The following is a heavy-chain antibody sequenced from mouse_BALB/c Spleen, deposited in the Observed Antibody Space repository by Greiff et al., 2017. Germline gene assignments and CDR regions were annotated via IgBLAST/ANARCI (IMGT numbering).Heavy chain of an antibody. V-gene: IGHV5-6-5*01. Sequence: EVKVVESGGGLVKPGGSLKLSCAASGFTFSSYAMSWVRQTPEKRLEWVASISSGGSTYYPDSVKGRFTISRDNARNILYLQMSSLRSEDTAMYYCARSLITTVVEWYFDVWGAGTTVTVSS. CDR2: ISSGGST. CDR1: GFTFSSYA. CDR3: ARSLITTVVEWYFDV. J-gene: IGHJ1*01. D-gene: IGHD1-1*01.